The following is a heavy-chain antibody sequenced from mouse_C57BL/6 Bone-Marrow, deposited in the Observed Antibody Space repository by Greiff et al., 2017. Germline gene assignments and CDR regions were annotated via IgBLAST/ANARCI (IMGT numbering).Heavy chain of an antibody. CDR1: GFTFSSYG. CDR3: ARGAVTTVVATSFDY. J-gene: IGHJ2*01. V-gene: IGHV5-6*01. CDR2: ISSGGSYT. D-gene: IGHD1-1*01. Sequence: EVKLMESGGDLVKPGGSLKLSCAASGFTFSSYGMSWVRQTPDKRLEWVATISSGGSYTYYPDSVKGRFTISRDNAENTLYLQMSSLKSEDTAMYYCARGAVTTVVATSFDYWGQGTTLTVSS.